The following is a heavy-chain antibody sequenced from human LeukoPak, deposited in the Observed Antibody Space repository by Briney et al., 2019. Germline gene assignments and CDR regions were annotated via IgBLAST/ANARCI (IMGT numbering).Heavy chain of an antibody. D-gene: IGHD2-21*02. Sequence: ASVKVSCKASGYTLTSYGISWVRQAPGQGLEWMGWISAYNGNTNYAQKLQGRVTMTTDTSTSTAYMELRSLRSDDTAVYYCARSGHIVVVTAPDAFDIWGQGTMVTVSS. CDR2: ISAYNGNT. J-gene: IGHJ3*02. CDR3: ARSGHIVVVTAPDAFDI. V-gene: IGHV1-18*01. CDR1: GYTLTSYG.